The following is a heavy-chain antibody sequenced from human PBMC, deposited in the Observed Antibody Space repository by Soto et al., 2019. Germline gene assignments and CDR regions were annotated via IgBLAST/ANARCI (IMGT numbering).Heavy chain of an antibody. CDR3: AREPFDVYYYYGMDV. CDR2: INPSGGST. Sequence: ASVKVSCKASGYTFTSYYMHWVRQAPGQGLEWMGIINPSGGSTSYAQKFQGRVTMTRDTSTSTVYMELSSLRSEDTAVYYCAREPFDVYYYYGMDVWGQGTTVTVS. V-gene: IGHV1-46*01. CDR1: GYTFTSYY. D-gene: IGHD3-10*01. J-gene: IGHJ6*02.